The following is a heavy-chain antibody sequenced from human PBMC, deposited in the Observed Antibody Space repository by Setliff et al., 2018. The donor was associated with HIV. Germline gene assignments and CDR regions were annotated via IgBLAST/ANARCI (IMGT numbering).Heavy chain of an antibody. V-gene: IGHV4-34*01. Sequence: PSETLSLTCAVYGGSFSGYYWSWIRQPPGKGLKWIGEIIPSGSTNYNPSLKSRVTISVDTSKNQSSLKLSSVTAADTAVYHCARGRFSSSWYGKNGGIWYYFDYWGQGTLVTVSS. CDR1: GGSFSGYY. J-gene: IGHJ4*02. D-gene: IGHD6-13*01. CDR3: ARGRFSSSWYGKNGGIWYYFDY. CDR2: IIPSGST.